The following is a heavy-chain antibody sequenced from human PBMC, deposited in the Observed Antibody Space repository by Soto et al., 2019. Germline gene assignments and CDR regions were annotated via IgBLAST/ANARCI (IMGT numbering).Heavy chain of an antibody. CDR2: ISYDGSNK. V-gene: IGHV3-30-3*01. D-gene: IGHD4-17*01. Sequence: GGSLRLSCAASGFTFSSYAMHWVRQAPGKGLEWVAVISYDGSNKYYADSVKGRFTISRDNSKNTLYLQMNSLRAEDTAVYYCARTYGESNDYWGQGTLVTVSS. CDR1: GFTFSSYA. CDR3: ARTYGESNDY. J-gene: IGHJ4*02.